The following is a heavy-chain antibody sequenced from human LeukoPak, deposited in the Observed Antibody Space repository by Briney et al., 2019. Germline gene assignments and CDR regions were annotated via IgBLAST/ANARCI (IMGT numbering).Heavy chain of an antibody. V-gene: IGHV4-39*07. CDR3: ASLGELSYYYGMDV. CDR2: IYYSGST. J-gene: IGHJ6*02. CDR1: GGPISSSSYY. Sequence: SETLSLTCTVSGGPISSSSYYWGWIRQPPGKGLEWIGSIYYSGSTNYNPSLKSRVTISVDKSKNQFSLKLSSVTAADTAVYYCASLGELSYYYGMDVWGQGTTVTVSS. D-gene: IGHD3-10*01.